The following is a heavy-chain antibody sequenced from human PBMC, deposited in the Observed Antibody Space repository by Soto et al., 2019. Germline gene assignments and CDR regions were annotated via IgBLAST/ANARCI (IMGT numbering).Heavy chain of an antibody. Sequence: GSSVKVSCKASGYYFIDYYLHWVRQAPGQGLEWMGWINPISGGTKYTQKFRGRVTMTRHTSINTAYMELSGLTSDDTAVFYCAEDSGSGWNFESWGQGTLVSVSS. D-gene: IGHD6-19*01. CDR3: AEDSGSGWNFES. V-gene: IGHV1-2*02. CDR1: GYYFIDYY. J-gene: IGHJ4*02. CDR2: INPISGGT.